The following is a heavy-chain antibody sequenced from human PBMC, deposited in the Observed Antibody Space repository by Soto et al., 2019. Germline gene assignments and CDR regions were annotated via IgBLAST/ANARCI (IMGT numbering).Heavy chain of an antibody. Sequence: QVQLQESGPGLVKPSGTLSLTCAVSGGSISSDHWWTWVRQPPGKGLEWIGEIFHSGSTYYKPCLKSRVTISVDKSKNLLSLNLSSVTAADTAVYYCTRRPFRHNSGGVDYWGPGTLVTVSS. CDR1: GGSISSDHW. V-gene: IGHV4-4*02. CDR3: TRRPFRHNSGGVDY. CDR2: IFHSGST. J-gene: IGHJ4*02. D-gene: IGHD5-12*01.